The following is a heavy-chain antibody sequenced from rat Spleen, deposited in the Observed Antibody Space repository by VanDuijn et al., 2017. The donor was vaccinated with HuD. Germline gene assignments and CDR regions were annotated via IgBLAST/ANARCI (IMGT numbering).Heavy chain of an antibody. V-gene: IGHV5S10*01. CDR3: ARAGYLRDWYFDF. Sequence: EVQLVESGGGLEQPGRSLKLSCAASGFTFSDYYMAWVRQAPTKGLEWVATISSDGGRNFYRDSVKGRFTVSRDNVKNTLYVQMDSLRSEDTATYYCARAGYLRDWYFDFWGPGTMVTVSS. CDR1: GFTFSDYY. J-gene: IGHJ1*01. CDR2: ISSDGGRN. D-gene: IGHD2-2*01.